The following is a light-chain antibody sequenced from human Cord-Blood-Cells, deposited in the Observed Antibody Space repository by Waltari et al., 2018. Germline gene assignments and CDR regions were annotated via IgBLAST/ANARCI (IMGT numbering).Light chain of an antibody. Sequence: QSVLTQPPSASGTPGQRVTISCSGSSSNIGSNYVSWYQQLPGTAPKLLIFGNTQRPSGFPDRSSGTKSGTSAALAISGLRSEDETDYYCAAWDDSLSGPVFGGGTKLTVL. CDR2: GNT. V-gene: IGLV1-47*01. CDR3: AAWDDSLSGPV. J-gene: IGLJ2*01. CDR1: SSNIGSNY.